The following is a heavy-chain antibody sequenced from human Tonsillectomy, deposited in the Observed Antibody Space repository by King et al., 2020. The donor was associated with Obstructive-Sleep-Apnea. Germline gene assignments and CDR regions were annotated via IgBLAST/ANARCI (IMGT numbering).Heavy chain of an antibody. CDR2: INHSGST. CDR3: ARARPGDIVVVVAPPNSFDY. J-gene: IGHJ4*01. Sequence: VQLQQWGAGLLKPSETLSLTCAVYGGSFSGYYWSWIRQPPGKGLEWIGEINHSGSTNYNPSLKSRVTISVDTSKNQFSLKLSSVTAADTAVYYCARARPGDIVVVVAPPNSFDYWAHATLVAVSS. CDR1: GGSFSGYY. V-gene: IGHV4-34*01. D-gene: IGHD2-15*01.